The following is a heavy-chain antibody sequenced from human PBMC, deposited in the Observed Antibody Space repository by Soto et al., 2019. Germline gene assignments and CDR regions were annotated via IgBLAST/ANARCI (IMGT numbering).Heavy chain of an antibody. J-gene: IGHJ3*02. V-gene: IGHV3-11*06. CDR2: ISSSSSYA. CDR1: GFTFSDYY. Sequence: LGGSLRLSCAASGFTFSDYYMSWIRQAPGKGLEWVSYISSSSSYANYADSVKGRFTISRDNAKNSLYLQMNSLRAEDTAVYYCARAATAYDAFDIWGQGTMVTVSS. D-gene: IGHD5-18*01. CDR3: ARAATAYDAFDI.